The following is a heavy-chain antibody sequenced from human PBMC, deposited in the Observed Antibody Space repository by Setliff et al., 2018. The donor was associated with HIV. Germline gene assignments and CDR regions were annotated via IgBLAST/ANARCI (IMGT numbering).Heavy chain of an antibody. CDR2: IRRKAYGGTT. CDR1: GFTFGDYA. V-gene: IGHV3-49*03. Sequence: PGESLRLSCTASGFTFGDYAMNWFRQAPGKGLEWVGFIRRKAYGGTTEYAASVKGRFTISRDDSKSIAYLQMNSLKTEDTAVYYCTRECSGTSCYERVGFDYWGQGTLVTVSS. D-gene: IGHD2-2*01. J-gene: IGHJ4*02. CDR3: TRECSGTSCYERVGFDY.